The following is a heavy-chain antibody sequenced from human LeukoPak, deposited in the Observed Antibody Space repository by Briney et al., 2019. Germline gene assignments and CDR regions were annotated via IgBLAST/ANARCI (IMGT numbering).Heavy chain of an antibody. CDR1: GGSISSYY. D-gene: IGHD6-6*01. CDR2: IYYSGST. Sequence: SETLSLTCTVSGGSISSYYWSWIRQPPGKGLEWIGYIYYSGSTNYNPSLKSRVTISVDTSKNQFSLKLSSVTAADTAVYYCARHGSSIAARPIYYYGMDVWGQGTTVTVSS. CDR3: ARHGSSIAARPIYYYGMDV. V-gene: IGHV4-59*08. J-gene: IGHJ6*02.